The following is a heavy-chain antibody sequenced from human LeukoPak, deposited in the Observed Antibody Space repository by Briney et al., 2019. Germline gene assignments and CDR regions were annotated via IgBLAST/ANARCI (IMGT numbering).Heavy chain of an antibody. D-gene: IGHD6-13*01. J-gene: IGHJ4*02. CDR1: GFTFDDYA. Sequence: PGGSLRLSCAASGFTFDDYAMHWVRQAPGKGLEWVSGISWNSGSIGYADSVKGRFTISRDNAKNSLYLQMNSLRAEDTALYYCAKDRSYSSSWLFDYWGQGTLVTVSS. CDR3: AKDRSYSSSWLFDY. CDR2: ISWNSGSI. V-gene: IGHV3-9*01.